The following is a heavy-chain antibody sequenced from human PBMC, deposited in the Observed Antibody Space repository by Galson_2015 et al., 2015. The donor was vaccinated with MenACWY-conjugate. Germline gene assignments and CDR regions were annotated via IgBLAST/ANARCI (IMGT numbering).Heavy chain of an antibody. CDR1: GFTFSDYW. Sequence: SLRLSCAASGFTFSDYWMRWVRQAPGRGLEWVANIKQDGSEKYYVDSVKGRFTMARDNTKNSLYLQMNTLRAEDTAVYYCARDRGGMSVTGSGSLDYWGQGTLVTVPS. V-gene: IGHV3-7*01. CDR2: IKQDGSEK. D-gene: IGHD6-19*01. CDR3: ARDRGGMSVTGSGSLDY. J-gene: IGHJ4*02.